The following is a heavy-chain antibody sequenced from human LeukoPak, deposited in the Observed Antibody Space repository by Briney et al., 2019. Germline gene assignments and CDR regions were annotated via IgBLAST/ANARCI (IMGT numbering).Heavy chain of an antibody. CDR2: IGTAGDT. D-gene: IGHD3-10*01. J-gene: IGHJ4*02. CDR3: ARGSNYYGSGSPDYFDY. CDR1: GFTFSSYD. V-gene: IGHV3-13*01. Sequence: GGSLRLSCAAPGFTFSSYDMHWVRQATGKGLEWVSAIGTAGDTYYPGSVKGRFTISRENAKNSLYLQMNSLRAGDTAVYYCARGSNYYGSGSPDYFDYWGQGTLVTVSS.